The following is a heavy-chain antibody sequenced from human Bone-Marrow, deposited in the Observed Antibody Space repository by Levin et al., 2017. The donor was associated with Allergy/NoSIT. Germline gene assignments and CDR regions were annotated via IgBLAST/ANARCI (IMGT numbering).Heavy chain of an antibody. J-gene: IGHJ4*02. D-gene: IGHD6-19*01. CDR3: ASEYSSGWYPPYYFDY. CDR1: GFTFSSYE. V-gene: IGHV3-48*03. Sequence: PGGSLRLSCAASGFTFSSYEMNWVRQAPGKGLEWVSYISSSGSTIYYADSVKGRFTISRDNAKNSLYLQMNSLRAEDTAVYYCASEYSSGWYPPYYFDYWGQGTLVTVSS. CDR2: ISSSGSTI.